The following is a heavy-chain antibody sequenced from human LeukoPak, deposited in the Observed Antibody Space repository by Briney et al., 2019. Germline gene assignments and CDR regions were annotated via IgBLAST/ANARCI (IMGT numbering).Heavy chain of an antibody. CDR3: ARARYYYMDV. J-gene: IGHJ6*03. CDR2: IYTGGGT. Sequence: PSEALSLTCSVSGGSIRSGSYYWTWIRQPAGKGLEWIGRIYTGGGTNYNPSLKSRVTTSVDTSKNQFSLELSSVTAADTAVYYCARARYYYMDVWGKGTTVTVSS. V-gene: IGHV4-61*02. CDR1: GGSIRSGSYY.